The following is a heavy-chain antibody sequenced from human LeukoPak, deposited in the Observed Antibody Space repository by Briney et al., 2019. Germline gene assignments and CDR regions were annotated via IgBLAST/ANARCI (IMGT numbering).Heavy chain of an antibody. D-gene: IGHD2-15*01. CDR2: LNPNSGGT. Sequence: GSVKVSFKASGYTFTGYYMHWVRQAPGQGLEWMGWLNPNSGGTNYAQKFQGRVTMTRDTCMSTAYMELSRLRSDDTAVYYCAGSRVWVVVAARRVQDDYWGQGTLVTVSS. CDR3: AGSRVWVVVAARRVQDDY. V-gene: IGHV1-2*02. J-gene: IGHJ4*02. CDR1: GYTFTGYY.